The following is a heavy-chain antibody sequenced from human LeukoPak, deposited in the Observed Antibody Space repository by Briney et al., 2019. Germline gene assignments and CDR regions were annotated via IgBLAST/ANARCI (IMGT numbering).Heavy chain of an antibody. V-gene: IGHV1-69*13. D-gene: IGHD3-10*01. CDR3: AMGPYGSGIYYTKNPFWYFDY. Sequence: ASVKVSCKASGGTFSSYAISWVRQAPGQGLEWMGGIIPIFGTANYAQKFQGRVTITADESTSTAYMELSSLRSEDTAVYYCAMGPYGSGIYYTKNPFWYFDYWGQETLVPVS. CDR2: IIPIFGTA. CDR1: GGTFSSYA. J-gene: IGHJ4*02.